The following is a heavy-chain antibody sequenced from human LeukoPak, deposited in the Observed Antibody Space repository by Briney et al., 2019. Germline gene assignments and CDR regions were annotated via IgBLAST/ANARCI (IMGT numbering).Heavy chain of an antibody. D-gene: IGHD3-10*01. CDR2: IYYSGST. V-gene: IGHV4-31*03. CDR3: ARDVFMVRGREAYYHYGMDV. J-gene: IGHJ6*02. Sequence: SETLSLTCTVSGGSISSGGYYWSWIRQHPGKGLEWIGYIYYSGSTYYNPSLKSRVTISVDTSKNQFSLKLSSVTAADTAVYYCARDVFMVRGREAYYHYGMDVWGQGTTVTVSS. CDR1: GGSISSGGYY.